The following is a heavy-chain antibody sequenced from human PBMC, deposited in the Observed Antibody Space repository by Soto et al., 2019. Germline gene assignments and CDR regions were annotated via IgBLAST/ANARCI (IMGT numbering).Heavy chain of an antibody. Sequence: QVQLQESGPGLVKPSQTLSLTCTVSGGSISSGGYYWSWIRQHPGKGLEWIGYIYYSGSTYYNPSLKSRVTISVDTSKNQFSLKLSSVTAADTAVYYCARGREGELRGYYFDYWGQGTLVTVSS. CDR1: GGSISSGGYY. CDR3: ARGREGELRGYYFDY. J-gene: IGHJ4*02. V-gene: IGHV4-31*03. D-gene: IGHD1-26*01. CDR2: IYYSGST.